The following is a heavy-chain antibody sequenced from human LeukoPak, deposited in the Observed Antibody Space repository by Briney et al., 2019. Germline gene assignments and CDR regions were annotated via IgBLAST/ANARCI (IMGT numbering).Heavy chain of an antibody. CDR2: IRSKAYGGTT. Sequence: PGGSLRLSCTASGFTFGDYAMSWFRQALGKGLEWVGFIRSKAYGGTTEYAASVKGRFTISRDDSKSIAYLQMNSLKTEDTAVYYCTRDADIVVVPAAFDYWGQGTLVTVSS. D-gene: IGHD2-2*01. V-gene: IGHV3-49*03. CDR1: GFTFGDYA. CDR3: TRDADIVVVPAAFDY. J-gene: IGHJ4*02.